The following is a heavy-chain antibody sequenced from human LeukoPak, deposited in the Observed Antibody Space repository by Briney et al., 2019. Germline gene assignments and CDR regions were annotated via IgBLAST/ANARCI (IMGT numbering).Heavy chain of an antibody. CDR1: GFTFSSYK. CDR2: IGSSDTSI. J-gene: IGHJ4*02. V-gene: IGHV3-48*03. Sequence: GGSLRLSCVTSGFTFSSYKMNWVRQAPGKGLEWVSHIGSSDTSIDYADSVKGRFTISRDNAKNSLFLQMNSLRAEDTAVYYCVRSTGFRELFPFDYWGQGTQVTVSS. D-gene: IGHD3-10*01. CDR3: VRSTGFRELFPFDY.